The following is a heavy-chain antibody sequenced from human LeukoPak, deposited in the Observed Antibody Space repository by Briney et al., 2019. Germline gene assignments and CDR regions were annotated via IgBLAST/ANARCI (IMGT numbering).Heavy chain of an antibody. Sequence: GESLKISCKGSGYRFTSYWIGWVRPMPGKGLEWMGIIYPGDSDTRYSPSFQGQVTISADKSISTAYLQWSSLKASDTAMYYCARPLDYYDSSGYYGAFDIWGQGTMVTVSS. V-gene: IGHV5-51*01. CDR3: ARPLDYYDSSGYYGAFDI. CDR2: IYPGDSDT. CDR1: GYRFTSYW. J-gene: IGHJ3*02. D-gene: IGHD3-22*01.